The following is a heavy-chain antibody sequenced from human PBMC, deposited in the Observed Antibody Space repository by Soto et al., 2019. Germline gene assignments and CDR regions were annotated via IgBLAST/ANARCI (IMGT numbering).Heavy chain of an antibody. Sequence: SVKVSCKASGGTFSSYAISWVRQAPGQGLEWMGGIIPIFGTANYAQKFQGRVTITADKSTSTAYMELSSLRSEDTAVYYCAGCITMGRGVLCGMDVGGQGSKVNGSS. J-gene: IGHJ6*02. D-gene: IGHD3-10*01. CDR1: GGTFSSYA. CDR3: AGCITMGRGVLCGMDV. CDR2: IIPIFGTA. V-gene: IGHV1-69*06.